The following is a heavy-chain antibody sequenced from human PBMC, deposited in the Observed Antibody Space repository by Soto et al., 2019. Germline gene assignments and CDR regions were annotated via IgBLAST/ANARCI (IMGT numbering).Heavy chain of an antibody. V-gene: IGHV3-33*01. J-gene: IGHJ4*02. Sequence: QVQLVESGGGVVQPGRSLRLSCAASGFTFSSYGMHWVRQAPGKGLEWVAVIWYDGSNKYYADSVKGRFTISRDNSKNTLYLQMNRLRAEDTAVYSCARDRAGGDYWGQGTLVTVSS. CDR1: GFTFSSYG. D-gene: IGHD2-8*02. CDR3: ARDRAGGDY. CDR2: IWYDGSNK.